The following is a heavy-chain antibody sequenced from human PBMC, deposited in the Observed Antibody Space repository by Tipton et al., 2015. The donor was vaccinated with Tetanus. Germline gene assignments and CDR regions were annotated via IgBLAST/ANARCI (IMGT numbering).Heavy chain of an antibody. D-gene: IGHD2/OR15-2a*01. CDR2: FYSGGSI. CDR1: GGSLRSGGYY. CDR3: ARHSSWFDP. V-gene: IGHV4-39*01. J-gene: IGHJ5*02. Sequence: TLSLTCTVSGGSLRSGGYYWGWIRQPPGKGLEWIGTFYSGGSIFYNPSFKSRATISVDTPKNQISLRLTSVASADTAVYYCARHSSWFDPWGQGTLVTVSS.